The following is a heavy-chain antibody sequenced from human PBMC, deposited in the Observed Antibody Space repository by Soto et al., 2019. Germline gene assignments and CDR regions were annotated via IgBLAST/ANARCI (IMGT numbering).Heavy chain of an antibody. CDR1: GYTFSSYC. CDR3: ALRRLRDSMDFDY. V-gene: IGHV1-18*01. Sequence: GASVKVSCQASGYTFSSYCISWVRQAPGQGLEWMGWISAYNGNTNYAQKLQGRVTMTTDTSTSTAYMELRSLRSDDTAVYYCALRRLRDSMDFDYWGQGTLVTVSS. CDR2: ISAYNGNT. D-gene: IGHD3-22*01. J-gene: IGHJ4*02.